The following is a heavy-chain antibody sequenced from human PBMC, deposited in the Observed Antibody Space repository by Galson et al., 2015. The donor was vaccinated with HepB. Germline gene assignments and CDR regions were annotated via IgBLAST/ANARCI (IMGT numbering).Heavy chain of an antibody. J-gene: IGHJ4*02. Sequence: SLRLSCAASGFTFSSYGMHWVRQAPGKGLEWVAVIWYDGSNKYYTDSVKGRFTISRDNSKNTLYLQMNSLRAEDTAVYYCARDGSSQWELLPIFDYWGQGTLVTVSP. CDR2: IWYDGSNK. V-gene: IGHV3-33*01. CDR1: GFTFSSYG. D-gene: IGHD1-26*01. CDR3: ARDGSSQWELLPIFDY.